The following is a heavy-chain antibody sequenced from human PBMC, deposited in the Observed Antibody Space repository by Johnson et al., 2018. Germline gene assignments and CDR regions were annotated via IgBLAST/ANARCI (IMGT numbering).Heavy chain of an antibody. CDR2: IYSSGST. CDR1: GGSISSYY. J-gene: IGHJ6*04. Sequence: QVQLQESGPGLVKPSETLSLTCTVSGGSISSYYWGWIRRPPGKGLEWIGYIYSSGSTNYSPSLKSRVTISLDTSKNQFSLKLSSVTAADTAVYYCARDRGPNHYDMDGGGKGTTVTVSS. CDR3: ARDRGPNHYDMDG. V-gene: IGHV4-59*13. D-gene: IGHD5-12*01.